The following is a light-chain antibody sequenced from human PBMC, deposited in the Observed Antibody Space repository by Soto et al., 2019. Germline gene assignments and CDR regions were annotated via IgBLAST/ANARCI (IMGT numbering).Light chain of an antibody. CDR2: KAS. J-gene: IGKJ1*01. CDR3: QQYNSYSRT. CDR1: QSIRTW. Sequence: DIQMTQSPSTLSASVGDRVTITCRASQSIRTWLAWYQQKPGKAPKLLIYKASSLESGVPSRFSGSGSGTEFTLTISSLRPDDFATYYCQQYNSYSRTFGQGTKVEIK. V-gene: IGKV1-5*03.